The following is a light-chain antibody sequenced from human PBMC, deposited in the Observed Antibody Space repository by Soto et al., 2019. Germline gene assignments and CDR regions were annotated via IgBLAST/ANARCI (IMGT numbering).Light chain of an antibody. J-gene: IGLJ2*01. CDR3: AGWDDSLNGVI. Sequence: QAVVTQPPSASGTPGQRVTISCSGSSSNIGGNTVNWYQQLPGTAPKLLIYSNNQRPSGVPDRISGSKSGTSASLAISGLQSEDEADYYCAGWDDSLNGVIFGGGTKLTVL. CDR2: SNN. V-gene: IGLV1-44*01. CDR1: SSNIGGNT.